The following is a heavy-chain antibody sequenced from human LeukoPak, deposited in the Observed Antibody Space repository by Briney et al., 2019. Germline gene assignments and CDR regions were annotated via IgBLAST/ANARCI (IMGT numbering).Heavy chain of an antibody. V-gene: IGHV3-21*01. CDR1: GFTFSSYS. Sequence: GGSLRLSCAASGFTFSSYSMNWVRQAPGKGLEWVSSISSSSSYIYYADSVKGRFTISRDNAKNSLYLQMNSLRAEDTAVYYCAREGVGGDYAHDYWGQGTLVTVSS. CDR3: AREGVGGDYAHDY. CDR2: ISSSSSYI. D-gene: IGHD2-21*02. J-gene: IGHJ4*02.